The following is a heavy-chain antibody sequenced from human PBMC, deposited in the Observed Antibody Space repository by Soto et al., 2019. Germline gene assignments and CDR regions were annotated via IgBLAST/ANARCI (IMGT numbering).Heavy chain of an antibody. CDR2: IMEDGSER. CDR1: GFTFSMHW. D-gene: IGHD2-15*01. Sequence: EVQLVESGGGLGQPGVSLRLSCEASGFTFSMHWMTWGRQAPGKGLEWVANIMEDGSERYYVDSVKGRFTISRDNAKNSLSLQMNSLRADDTAVYYCAREGSASYSVNYAFDNWGQGTLVTVSS. J-gene: IGHJ4*02. CDR3: AREGSASYSVNYAFDN. V-gene: IGHV3-7*03.